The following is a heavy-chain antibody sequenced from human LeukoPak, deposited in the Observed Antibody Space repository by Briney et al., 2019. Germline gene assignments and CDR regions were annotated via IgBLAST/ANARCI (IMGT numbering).Heavy chain of an antibody. CDR3: ARWYCSSDTCYHMDV. Sequence: SETPSLTCTVSGGSINSYYWSWIRQPPGEGLEWIGYIYYSGSTSYNPSLKSRVTMSLDTSKNQLSLKLSSVTAADTAVYYCARWYCSSDTCYHMDVWGKGTTVTVSS. CDR2: IYYSGST. J-gene: IGHJ6*03. D-gene: IGHD2-2*01. CDR1: GGSINSYY. V-gene: IGHV4-59*01.